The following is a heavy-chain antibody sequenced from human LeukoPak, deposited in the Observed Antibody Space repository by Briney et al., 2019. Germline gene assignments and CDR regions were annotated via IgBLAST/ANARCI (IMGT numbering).Heavy chain of an antibody. CDR3: AKLRGSGNSYNYFDY. J-gene: IGHJ4*02. CDR1: GFTFSSYG. V-gene: IGHV3-30*18. CDR2: ISYDGSKK. D-gene: IGHD3-10*01. Sequence: GGSLRLSCAASGFTFSSYGMHWVRQAPGKGLEWVAVISYDGSKKNYADSVKGRFTISRDNSKNTLYLEMSSLRAEDTAVYYCAKLRGSGNSYNYFDYWGQGTLVTVSS.